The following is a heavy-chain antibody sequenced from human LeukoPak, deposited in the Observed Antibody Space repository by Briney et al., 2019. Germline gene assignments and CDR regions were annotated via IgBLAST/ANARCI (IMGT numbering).Heavy chain of an antibody. CDR3: ARALYPGIAVAGIGFDY. J-gene: IGHJ4*02. Sequence: SETLSLTCAVYGGSLSGYYWSWIRQPPGKGLEWIGEINHSGSTNYNPSLKSRVTISVDTSKNQFSLKLSSVTAADTAVYYCARALYPGIAVAGIGFDYWGQGTLVTVSS. D-gene: IGHD6-19*01. CDR2: INHSGST. V-gene: IGHV4-34*01. CDR1: GGSLSGYY.